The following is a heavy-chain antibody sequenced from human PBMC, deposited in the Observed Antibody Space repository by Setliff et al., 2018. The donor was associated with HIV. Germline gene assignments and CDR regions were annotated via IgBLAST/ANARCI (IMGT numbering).Heavy chain of an antibody. J-gene: IGHJ4*02. CDR3: ARVADGYNSYFDY. CDR1: GFIFSSYW. Sequence: GGSLRLSCTASGFIFSSYWMSWVRQAPGKGLEWVANIKQGGSEKYYVDSVKGRFTMSRDNAKNSLFLQMRSLRAEDTAVYYCARVADGYNSYFDYWGQGTVVTVS. CDR2: IKQGGSEK. D-gene: IGHD5-18*01. V-gene: IGHV3-7*01.